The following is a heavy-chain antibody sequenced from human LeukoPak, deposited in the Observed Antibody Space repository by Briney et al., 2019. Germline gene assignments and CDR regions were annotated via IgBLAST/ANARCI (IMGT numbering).Heavy chain of an antibody. D-gene: IGHD4-17*01. CDR2: ISWNSGSI. CDR3: AKDTISTVATGSFDY. J-gene: IGHJ4*02. Sequence: PGGSLRLSCAASGFTFDDYAMHWVRQAPGKGLEWVSGISWNSGSIGYADFVKGRFTISRDNAKNSLYLQMNSLRAEDMALYYCAKDTISTVATGSFDYWGQGTLVTVSS. V-gene: IGHV3-9*03. CDR1: GFTFDDYA.